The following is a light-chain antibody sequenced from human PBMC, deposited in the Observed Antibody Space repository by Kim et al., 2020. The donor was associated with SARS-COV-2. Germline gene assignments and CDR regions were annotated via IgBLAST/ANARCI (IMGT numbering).Light chain of an antibody. CDR2: DAS. CDR3: QQFYTYPLT. CDR1: QVIRTS. V-gene: IGKV1-13*02. J-gene: IGKJ5*01. Sequence: AIQVTQSPSSLSASVGGRVTITCRASQVIRTSLAWYQQTPGKAPNLLIYDASILEIGVPSRFSGSGSGTDFTLTISSLQPEDFATYYCQQFYTYPLTFGQGTRLEIK.